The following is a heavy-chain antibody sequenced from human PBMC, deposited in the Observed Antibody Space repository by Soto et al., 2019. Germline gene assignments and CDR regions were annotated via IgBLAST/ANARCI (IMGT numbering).Heavy chain of an antibody. V-gene: IGHV3-33*01. CDR1: GFIFSNSG. Sequence: GGSLRLSCAASGFIFSNSGMHWVRQAPGKGLEWVAATRYDGNDKYYADAVKGRFTISKDNSKNTLHLQMNSLTAEDTAVYYCARWGGSFSSGYYIDYWGQGTLVTSPQ. CDR3: ARWGGSFSSGYYIDY. CDR2: TRYDGNDK. J-gene: IGHJ4*02. D-gene: IGHD6-25*01.